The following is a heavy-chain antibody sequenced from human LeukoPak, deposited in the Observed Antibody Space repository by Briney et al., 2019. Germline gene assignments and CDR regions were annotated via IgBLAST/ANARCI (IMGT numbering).Heavy chain of an antibody. Sequence: GSLRLSCAASGFTFSSYAMSWVRQAPGKGLEWVSAISGSGGSTYYADSVKGRFTISRDNSKNTLYLQMNSLRAEDTAVYYCAKSRGGYYDSSGAFDYWGQGTLVTVSS. CDR1: GFTFSSYA. D-gene: IGHD3-22*01. CDR3: AKSRGGYYDSSGAFDY. J-gene: IGHJ4*02. V-gene: IGHV3-23*01. CDR2: ISGSGGST.